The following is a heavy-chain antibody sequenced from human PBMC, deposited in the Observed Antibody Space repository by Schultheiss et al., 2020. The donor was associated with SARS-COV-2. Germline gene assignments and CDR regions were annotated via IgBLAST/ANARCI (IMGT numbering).Heavy chain of an antibody. Sequence: GGSLRLSCVASGLTFSSYGMHWVRQAPGKGLEWVASIRYDGLDQYYADSVKGRFTISRDNSRDTVSLQMNSLRAEDTAVYYCAKEKDIVVVVAWFDPWGQGTLVTVSS. V-gene: IGHV3-30*02. D-gene: IGHD2-15*01. J-gene: IGHJ5*02. CDR2: IRYDGLDQ. CDR3: AKEKDIVVVVAWFDP. CDR1: GLTFSSYG.